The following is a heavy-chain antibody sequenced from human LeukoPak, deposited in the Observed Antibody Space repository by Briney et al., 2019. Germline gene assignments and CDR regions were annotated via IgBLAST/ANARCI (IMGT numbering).Heavy chain of an antibody. J-gene: IGHJ6*02. V-gene: IGHV3-30*03. CDR3: ARSDIVVVVAANYYGMDV. CDR1: GFTFSSYG. Sequence: GGSLRLSCAASGFTFSSYGMHWVRQAPGKGLEWVAVISYDGSNKYYADSVKGRFTISRDNSKNSLYLQMNSLRDEDTAVYYCARSDIVVVVAANYYGMDVWGQGTTVTVSS. D-gene: IGHD2-15*01. CDR2: ISYDGSNK.